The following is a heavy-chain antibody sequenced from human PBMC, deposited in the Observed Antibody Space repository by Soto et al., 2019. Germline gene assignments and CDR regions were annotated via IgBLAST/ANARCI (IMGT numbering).Heavy chain of an antibody. J-gene: IGHJ4*02. Sequence: QVQLQQWGAGLLKPSETLSLTCAVYGGSFSGYYWTWIRQPPGTGLVWIGEINHSGSPNNNPSLKSRVTTSVDTSKHQFSLKLTSVTAADAAVYYCARDKITGLFDYWGQGTLVTVSS. CDR3: ARDKITGLFDY. CDR2: INHSGSP. D-gene: IGHD2-8*02. CDR1: GGSFSGYY. V-gene: IGHV4-34*01.